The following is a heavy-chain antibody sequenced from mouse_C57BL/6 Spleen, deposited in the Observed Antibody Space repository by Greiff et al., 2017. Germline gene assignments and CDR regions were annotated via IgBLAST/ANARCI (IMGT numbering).Heavy chain of an antibody. CDR3: ASLYYDYGDAMDY. CDR2: ISNGGGST. D-gene: IGHD2-4*01. J-gene: IGHJ4*01. V-gene: IGHV5-12*01. CDR1: GFTFSDYY. Sequence: EVKLVESGGGLVQPGGSLKLSCAASGFTFSDYYMYWVRQTPEKRLEWVAYISNGGGSTYYPDTVKGRFTISRDNAKNTLYLQISRLKSEDTAMYYCASLYYDYGDAMDYWGQGTSVTVSS.